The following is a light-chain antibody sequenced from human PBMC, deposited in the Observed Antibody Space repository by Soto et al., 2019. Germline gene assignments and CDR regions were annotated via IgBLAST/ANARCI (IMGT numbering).Light chain of an antibody. CDR1: QTVASN. Sequence: EIVMTQSPAILSVSPGERATLSCRASQTVASNLAWYQQKPGQAPRLLIHGASTRATGVSARFSGSGSGTELTPTTGSRNSEVFAVYSGQQYKNGPPKYPLGQGPSCRSN. V-gene: IGKV3-15*01. J-gene: IGKJ2*01. CDR3: QQYKNGPPKYP. CDR2: GAS.